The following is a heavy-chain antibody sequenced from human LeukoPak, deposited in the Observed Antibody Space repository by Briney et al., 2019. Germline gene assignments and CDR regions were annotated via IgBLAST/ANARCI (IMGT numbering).Heavy chain of an antibody. CDR2: ISSSGSTI. Sequence: PGGSLRLSCAASGFSISSYEMNWVRQAPGKGLEWVSYISSSGSTIYYADSVKGRFTISRDNAKNSLYLQMNSLRAEDTAVYYCAREGTYDYVWGSYRAYYMDVWGKGTTVTVSS. CDR3: AREGTYDYVWGSYRAYYMDV. D-gene: IGHD3-16*02. V-gene: IGHV3-48*03. CDR1: GFSISSYE. J-gene: IGHJ6*03.